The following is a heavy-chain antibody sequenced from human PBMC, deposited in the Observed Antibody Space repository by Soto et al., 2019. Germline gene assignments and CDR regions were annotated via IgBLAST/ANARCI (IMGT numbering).Heavy chain of an antibody. J-gene: IGHJ4*02. CDR3: ARDLGGSGIVVVPAADY. CDR1: GFTFSSYS. Sequence: GGSLRLSCAASGFTFSSYSMNWVRQAPGKGLEWVSSISSSSSYIYYADSVKGRFTISRDNVKNSLYLQMNSLRAEDTAVYYYARDLGGSGIVVVPAADYWGQGTLVTVSS. CDR2: ISSSSSYI. V-gene: IGHV3-21*01. D-gene: IGHD2-2*01.